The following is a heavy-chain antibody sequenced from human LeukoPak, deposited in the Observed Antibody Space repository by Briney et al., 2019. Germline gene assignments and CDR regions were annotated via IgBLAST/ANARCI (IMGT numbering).Heavy chain of an antibody. CDR2: ISSSSSYI. CDR3: ARDLVGSTPGGYYYYVDV. V-gene: IGHV3-21*01. Sequence: GGSLRLSCAASGFTFSSYSMNWVRQAPGKGLEWVSSISSSSSYIYYADSVKGRFTISRDNAKNSLYLQMNSLRAEDTAVYYCARDLVGSTPGGYYYYVDVWGKGTTVTVSS. D-gene: IGHD1-7*01. J-gene: IGHJ6*03. CDR1: GFTFSSYS.